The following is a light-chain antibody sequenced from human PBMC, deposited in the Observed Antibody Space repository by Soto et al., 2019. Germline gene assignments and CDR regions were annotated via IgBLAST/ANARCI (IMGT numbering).Light chain of an antibody. CDR2: EVS. J-gene: IGLJ1*01. Sequence: QSALTQPASVSGSPGQSITIACTGTIRDVGSYNLVSWYQHHPGKAPKLIIFEVSYRPSGVSNRFSGSKSGNTASLTISGLLPEDEADYYCHSYTRSSTYVFGSGTKLTVL. CDR3: HSYTRSSTYV. V-gene: IGLV2-14*01. CDR1: IRDVGSYNL.